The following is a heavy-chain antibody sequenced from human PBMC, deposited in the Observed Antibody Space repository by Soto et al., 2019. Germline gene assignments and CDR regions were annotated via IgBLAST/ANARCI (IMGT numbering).Heavy chain of an antibody. CDR1: GFTFSSAW. CDR3: STNWATSRD. CDR2: IKSKDYGETT. Sequence: EVQLVESGGGLVKPGGSLRLSCAASGFTFSSAWMNWARQAPGKGPEWVARIKSKDYGETTDYAAPVMGRFTISRDDSKNTLYLQMNTLKSEDTALYYCSTNWATSRDWGQGTLVTVSS. D-gene: IGHD7-27*01. J-gene: IGHJ4*02. V-gene: IGHV3-15*01.